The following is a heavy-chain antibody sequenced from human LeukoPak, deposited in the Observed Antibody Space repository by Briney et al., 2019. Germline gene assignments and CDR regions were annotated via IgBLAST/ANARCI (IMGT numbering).Heavy chain of an antibody. CDR2: FSGSGGST. Sequence: PGGSLRLSCAASGFTLSSYAMSCVRQAPGKGLEWVSAFSGSGGSTYYADSVKGPFTISRDNSKNTLYLQMNSLRAEDTAVYYCAKVEVIGVVVAAAIWFCPWGQGTLVTVS. J-gene: IGHJ5*02. D-gene: IGHD2-15*01. V-gene: IGHV3-23*01. CDR3: AKVEVIGVVVAAAIWFCP. CDR1: GFTLSSYA.